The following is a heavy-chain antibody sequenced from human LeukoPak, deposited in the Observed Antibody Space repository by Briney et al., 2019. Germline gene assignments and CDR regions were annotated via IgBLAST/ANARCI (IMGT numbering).Heavy chain of an antibody. CDR1: GGTFSNYA. J-gene: IGHJ4*02. D-gene: IGHD2-15*01. CDR3: ARGPIQYCSCDSCYSPFDY. V-gene: IGHV1-69*05. Sequence: SVKVSCKASGGTFSNYAVTWVRQAPGQGLEWMGRIIPIFGTPNYAQKFQGRVTITTDESTSTAYMELSSLRSEDTAVYYCARGPIQYCSCDSCYSPFDYWGQGTLFTVSS. CDR2: IIPIFGTP.